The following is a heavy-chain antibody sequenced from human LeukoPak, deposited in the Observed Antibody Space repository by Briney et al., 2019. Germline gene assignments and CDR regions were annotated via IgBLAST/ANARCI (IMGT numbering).Heavy chain of an antibody. V-gene: IGHV3-9*01. CDR1: GFTFDDYA. CDR3: AKGLTGNDAFDI. D-gene: IGHD1-20*01. Sequence: GRSLRLSCAASGFTFDDYAMHWVRQAPGKGLEWVSGISWNSGSIGYADSVKGRFTISRDNAKNSLYLQMNSLRAEDTALYYCAKGLTGNDAFDIWGQGTMVTVSS. CDR2: ISWNSGSI. J-gene: IGHJ3*02.